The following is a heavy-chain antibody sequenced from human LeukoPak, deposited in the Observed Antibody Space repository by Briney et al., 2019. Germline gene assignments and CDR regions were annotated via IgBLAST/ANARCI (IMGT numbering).Heavy chain of an antibody. CDR3: ARGPKGYCSGGSCYSNWFDP. V-gene: IGHV1-2*04. Sequence: ASVKVSCKASGYTFTGYYMHWVRQAPGQGLEWMGWINPNSGGTNYAQKFQGWVTMTRDTSISTAYMELSRLRSDDTAVYYCARGPKGYCSGGSCYSNWFDPWGQGTLVTVSS. CDR1: GYTFTGYY. D-gene: IGHD2-15*01. J-gene: IGHJ5*02. CDR2: INPNSGGT.